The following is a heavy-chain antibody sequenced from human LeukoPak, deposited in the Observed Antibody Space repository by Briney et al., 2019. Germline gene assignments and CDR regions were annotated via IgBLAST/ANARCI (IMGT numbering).Heavy chain of an antibody. D-gene: IGHD2-15*01. Sequence: SETLSLTCTVSGGSISSSSYYWGWIRQPPGKGLEWIGSIYYSGSTYYNPSLKSRVTISVDTSKNQFSLELSSVTAADTAVYYCARDPTDSGFDYWGQGTLVTVSS. CDR1: GGSISSSSYY. J-gene: IGHJ4*02. V-gene: IGHV4-39*07. CDR2: IYYSGST. CDR3: ARDPTDSGFDY.